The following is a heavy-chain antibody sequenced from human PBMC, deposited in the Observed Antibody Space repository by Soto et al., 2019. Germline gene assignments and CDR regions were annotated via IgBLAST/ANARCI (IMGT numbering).Heavy chain of an antibody. CDR3: ATGSGSYWDYYFDY. V-gene: IGHV1-69*06. D-gene: IGHD1-26*01. Sequence: ASVKVSCKASGGTFSSYAISWVRQAPGQGLEWMGGIIPIFGTANYAQKFQGRVTITADKSTSTAYMELSSLRSEDTAVYYCATGSGSYWDYYFDYWGQGTLVTVSS. CDR2: IIPIFGTA. J-gene: IGHJ4*02. CDR1: GGTFSSYA.